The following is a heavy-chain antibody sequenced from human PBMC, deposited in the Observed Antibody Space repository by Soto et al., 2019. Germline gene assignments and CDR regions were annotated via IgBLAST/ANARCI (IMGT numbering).Heavy chain of an antibody. CDR3: ARAPNPGPSYNWFDP. CDR2: IYTSGST. Sequence: QVQLQESGPGLVKPSETLSLTCTVSGGSISSYYWSWIRQPAGKGLEWIGRIYTSGSTNYNPALKSRVTMSVDTSKNQFSLKLSSVTAADTAVYYCARAPNPGPSYNWFDPWGQGTLVTVSS. CDR1: GGSISSYY. V-gene: IGHV4-4*07. J-gene: IGHJ5*02.